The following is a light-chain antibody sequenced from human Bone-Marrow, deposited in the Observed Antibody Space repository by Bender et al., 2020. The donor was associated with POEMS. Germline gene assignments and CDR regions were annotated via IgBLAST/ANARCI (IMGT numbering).Light chain of an antibody. J-gene: IGLJ2*01. V-gene: IGLV2-23*02. CDR3: FSYAGSRTFVV. CDR2: EVF. Sequence: QSALSQPASVSGSPGQSITISCTGTSSDIGSHNLVSWYQQLPGRAPKLIIYEVFVRPSGISDRFSGSKSGNTASLTISGLQAEDEADYYCFSYAGSRTFVVIGGGTRLTVL. CDR1: SSDIGSHNL.